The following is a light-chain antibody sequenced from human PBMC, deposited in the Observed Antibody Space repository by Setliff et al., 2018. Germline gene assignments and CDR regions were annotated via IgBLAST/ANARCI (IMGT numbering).Light chain of an antibody. CDR2: GNS. CDR1: SSNIGAGYD. CDR3: QSYDSSLSVRI. V-gene: IGLV1-40*01. Sequence: QSALTQPPSVSGAPGQRVTISCTGSSSNIGAGYDVPWYQQLPGTAPKLLIYGNSNRPSGVPDRFSGSKSGTSASLAITGLQAEDEADYYCQSYDSSLSVRIFGTGTKVTVL. J-gene: IGLJ1*01.